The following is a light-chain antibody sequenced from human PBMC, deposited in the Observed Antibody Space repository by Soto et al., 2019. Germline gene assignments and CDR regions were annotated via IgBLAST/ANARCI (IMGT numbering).Light chain of an antibody. J-gene: IGKJ1*01. CDR3: LHYGTSSWT. CDR2: GVS. Sequence: IVLTQSPGTLSLSPGERATLSCRASQSVSSNYLAWYQQKSGQAPRLLIYGVSSRATGIPDRFSGSVSGTDFTLTISRLEPEDFAVFYCLHYGTSSWTFGQGTKVEIK. CDR1: QSVSSNY. V-gene: IGKV3-20*01.